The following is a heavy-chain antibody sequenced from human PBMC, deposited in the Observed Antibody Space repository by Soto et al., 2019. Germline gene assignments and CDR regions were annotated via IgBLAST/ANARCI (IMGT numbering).Heavy chain of an antibody. V-gene: IGHV3-11*05. CDR2: ISSSSSDT. CDR3: ARRRPTGYYNY. D-gene: IGHD3-9*01. Sequence: QVQLVESGGDLVKPGGSLRLSCAASGFPFSDYYMSWIRQAPGKGLEWVSSISSSSSDTNYAQSVKGRFTISRDNATNSLHLQMNSLRAEDTAVYYCARRRPTGYYNYWGQGTLVTVSA. J-gene: IGHJ4*02. CDR1: GFPFSDYY.